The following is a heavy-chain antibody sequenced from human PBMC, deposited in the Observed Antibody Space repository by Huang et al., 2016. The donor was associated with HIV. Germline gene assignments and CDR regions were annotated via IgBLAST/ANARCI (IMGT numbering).Heavy chain of an antibody. V-gene: IGHV4-59*02. CDR3: VRDQGRLAVGGIDNWFDP. CDR1: GDSVSSHY. D-gene: IGHD6-19*01. CDR2: VYDGGTH. Sequence: QVRLQESGPGLVKPSETLSLSCTVSGDSVSSHYWGWIRHPPGKGLEWFGTVYDGGTHKYNPRRKSRITISVDTSKNGFSLNITSVSAADTAMYFCVRDQGRLAVGGIDNWFDPWGQGALVTVSS. J-gene: IGHJ5*02.